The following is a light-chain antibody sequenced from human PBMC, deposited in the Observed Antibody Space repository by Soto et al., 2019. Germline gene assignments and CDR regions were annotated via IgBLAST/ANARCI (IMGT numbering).Light chain of an antibody. CDR2: EVS. J-gene: IGLJ2*01. CDR1: SSDVGGYNY. CDR3: SSYAGSNNLV. Sequence: QSVLTQPPSASGSPGQSVTIYCTGTSSDVGGYNYVSWYQQHPGKAPKLMFYEVSKRPSGVPDRFSGSKSGNTASLTVSGLQAEDEADYYCSSYAGSNNLVFGGGTKLTVL. V-gene: IGLV2-8*01.